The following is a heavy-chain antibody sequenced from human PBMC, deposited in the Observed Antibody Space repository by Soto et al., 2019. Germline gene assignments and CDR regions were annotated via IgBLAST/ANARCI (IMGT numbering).Heavy chain of an antibody. V-gene: IGHV4-31*03. CDR3: ATRPTSTRGAKGYYGMDV. J-gene: IGHJ6*02. CDR2: IYYSGST. D-gene: IGHD3-10*01. CDR1: GGSISSSGYY. Sequence: SETLSLTCTVSGGSISSSGYYWSWIRQHPGKGLEWIGYIYYSGSTYYNPSLKSRVTISVDTSKNQFSLKLSSVTAADTAVYYCATRPTSTRGAKGYYGMDVWGQGTTVTVSS.